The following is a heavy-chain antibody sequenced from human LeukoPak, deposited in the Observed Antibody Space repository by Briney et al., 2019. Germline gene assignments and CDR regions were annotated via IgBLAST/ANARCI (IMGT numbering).Heavy chain of an antibody. CDR2: ISSSSSYI. Sequence: GGSLRLSCAASGFTFSSYSMNWVRQAPGKGLEWVSSISSSSSYIYYADSVKGRFTISRDNAKNSPYLQMNSLRAEDTAVYYCAREEVYYDSSGYSHYFDYWGQGTLVTVSS. D-gene: IGHD3-22*01. J-gene: IGHJ4*02. CDR1: GFTFSSYS. V-gene: IGHV3-21*01. CDR3: AREEVYYDSSGYSHYFDY.